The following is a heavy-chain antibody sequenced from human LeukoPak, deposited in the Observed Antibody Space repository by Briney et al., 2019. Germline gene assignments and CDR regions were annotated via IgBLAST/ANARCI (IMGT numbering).Heavy chain of an antibody. CDR2: VSATNNP. V-gene: IGHV1-3*01. Sequence: ASVKVSCKTSGYIFTPHHIHWMRQAPGQGLELLGWVSATNNPEYSQKFQGRVVITRDASATTSYLELNSLRSEDTAVYYCAMSVEMPPIPSFDYWGQGTLVTVSS. J-gene: IGHJ4*02. D-gene: IGHD5-24*01. CDR3: AMSVEMPPIPSFDY. CDR1: GYIFTPHH.